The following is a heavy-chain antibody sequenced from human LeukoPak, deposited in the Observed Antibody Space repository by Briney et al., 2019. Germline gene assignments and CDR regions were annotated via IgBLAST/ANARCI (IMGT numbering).Heavy chain of an antibody. CDR2: ISSSSSYT. CDR3: ARWRRCSSTSCYTGYYYMDV. D-gene: IGHD2-2*02. V-gene: IGHV3-21*01. CDR1: GFTFSSYS. Sequence: GGSLRLSCAASGFTFSSYSMNWVRQAPGKGLEWVSSISSSSSYTYYADSVKGRFTISRDNAKNSLYLQMNSLRAEDTAVYYCARWRRCSSTSCYTGYYYMDVWGKGTTVTVSS. J-gene: IGHJ6*03.